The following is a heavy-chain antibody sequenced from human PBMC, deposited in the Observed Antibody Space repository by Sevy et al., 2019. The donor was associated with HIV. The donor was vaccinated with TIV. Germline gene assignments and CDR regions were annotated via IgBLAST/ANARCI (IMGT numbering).Heavy chain of an antibody. Sequence: ASVKVSCKASGYTFTGYYMHWVRQAPGHGLEWMGWINPNSGGTNYAQKFQGRVTMTRDTSISTAYMELSRLRSDDTAVYYCARVRYYYDSSGYYHDGAFDIWGQGTMVTVSS. J-gene: IGHJ3*02. CDR1: GYTFTGYY. CDR3: ARVRYYYDSSGYYHDGAFDI. V-gene: IGHV1-2*02. D-gene: IGHD3-22*01. CDR2: INPNSGGT.